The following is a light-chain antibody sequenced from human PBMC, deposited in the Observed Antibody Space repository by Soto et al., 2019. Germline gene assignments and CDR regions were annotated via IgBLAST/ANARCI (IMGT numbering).Light chain of an antibody. Sequence: EIVMTHSRATVSVPTGERAAXSCRASQSVSSNLAWYQQKPGQAHRLIIYGASTRATGITDRLSGSGSGTEFTLTISSLQSEDFAVYYCQQYNNWPGTFGQGTEVDIK. V-gene: IGKV3-15*01. CDR1: QSVSSN. J-gene: IGKJ1*01. CDR2: GAS. CDR3: QQYNNWPGT.